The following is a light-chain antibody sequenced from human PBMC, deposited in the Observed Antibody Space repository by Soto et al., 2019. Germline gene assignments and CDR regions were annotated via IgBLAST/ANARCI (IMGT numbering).Light chain of an antibody. CDR1: SSDVGGYNY. J-gene: IGLJ1*01. V-gene: IGLV2-14*01. Sequence: QSVLTQPASVSGSPGQSITISCTGTSSDVGGYNYVSWYQQHPGKAPKLMIYEVSNRPSGVSNRFSGSKSGNTASLTISGLQAEDEADYYCSSYTSSRTYVFGPGTKLTVL. CDR3: SSYTSSRTYV. CDR2: EVS.